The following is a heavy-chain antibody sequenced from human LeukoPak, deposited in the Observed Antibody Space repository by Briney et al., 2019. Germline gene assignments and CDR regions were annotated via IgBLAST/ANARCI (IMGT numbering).Heavy chain of an antibody. CDR1: GYTFTAYY. CDR2: INPNSGDT. Sequence: GASVKVSCKASGYTFTAYYLHWVRQAPGQGLEWMGRINPNSGDTNYAQKFQGRVTLTRDTSISTAYMELSSLRSDDTAVYYCARVHTPMISADFDYWGQGTLVTVSS. J-gene: IGHJ4*02. V-gene: IGHV1-2*06. CDR3: ARVHTPMISADFDY. D-gene: IGHD5-18*01.